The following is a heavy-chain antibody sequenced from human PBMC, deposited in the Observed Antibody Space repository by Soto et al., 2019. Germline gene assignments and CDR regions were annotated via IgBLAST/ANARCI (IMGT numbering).Heavy chain of an antibody. V-gene: IGHV3-23*01. CDR1: GFTFSSYA. D-gene: IGHD3-3*01. CDR2: ISGSGGST. Sequence: GGSLRLSCAASGFTFSSYAMSWVRQAPGKGLEWVSAISGSGGSTYYADSVKGRFTISRDNSKNTLYLQMNSLRAEDTAVYYCAKDQGGITIFGVVGDAFDIWGQGTMVTVSS. CDR3: AKDQGGITIFGVVGDAFDI. J-gene: IGHJ3*02.